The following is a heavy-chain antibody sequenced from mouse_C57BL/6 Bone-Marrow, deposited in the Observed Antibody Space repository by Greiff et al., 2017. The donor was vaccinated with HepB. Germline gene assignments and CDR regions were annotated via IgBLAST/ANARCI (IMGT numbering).Heavy chain of an antibody. V-gene: IGHV14-4*01. Sequence: VQLKQSGAELVRPGASVKLSCTASGFNIKDDYMHWVKQRPEQGLEWIGWIDPENGDTEYASKFQGKATITADTSSNTAYLQLSSLTSEDTAVYYCTRAYYSNRYYFDYWGQGTTLTVSS. CDR2: IDPENGDT. J-gene: IGHJ2*01. CDR1: GFNIKDDY. D-gene: IGHD2-5*01. CDR3: TRAYYSNRYYFDY.